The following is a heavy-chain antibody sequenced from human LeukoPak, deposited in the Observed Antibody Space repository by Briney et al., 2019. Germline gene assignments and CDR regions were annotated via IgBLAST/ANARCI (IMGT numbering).Heavy chain of an antibody. CDR1: GYTFTSYC. CDR3: ARDGVVPAAINWFDP. CDR2: ISAYNGNT. V-gene: IGHV1-18*01. D-gene: IGHD2-2*01. Sequence: ASVKVSCKACGYTFTSYCISWVRQAPGQGLEWMGWISAYNGNTNYAQKLQGRVTMTTDTSTSTAYMELRSLRSDDTAVYYCARDGVVPAAINWFDPWGQGTLVTVSS. J-gene: IGHJ5*02.